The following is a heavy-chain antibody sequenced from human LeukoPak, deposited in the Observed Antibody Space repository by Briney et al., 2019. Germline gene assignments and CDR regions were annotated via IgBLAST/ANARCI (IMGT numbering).Heavy chain of an antibody. Sequence: GRSLRLSCAASGFTFSSYGMHWVRQAPGKGLEWVAVISYDGSNKYYADSVKGRFTISRDNSKNTLYLQMNSLRAEDTAVYYCAKEMATNLPDYWGQGTLVTVSS. J-gene: IGHJ4*02. V-gene: IGHV3-30*18. CDR1: GFTFSSYG. D-gene: IGHD5-24*01. CDR2: ISYDGSNK. CDR3: AKEMATNLPDY.